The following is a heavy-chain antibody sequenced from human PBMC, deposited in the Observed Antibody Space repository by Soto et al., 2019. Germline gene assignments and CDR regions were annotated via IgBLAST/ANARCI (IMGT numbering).Heavy chain of an antibody. V-gene: IGHV1-3*01. CDR1: GFTFSSYA. CDR3: ARDGVAAGNINFDY. D-gene: IGHD6-19*01. Sequence: QVQLVESGGGVVQPGRSLRLSCAASGFTFSSYAMHWVRQAPGQRLEWMGWISGGNGNTKYSPKLQDRVTITRDTSASTAYMELSSLRSEDTALYYCARDGVAAGNINFDYWGQGTLVTVSS. CDR2: ISGGNGNT. J-gene: IGHJ4*02.